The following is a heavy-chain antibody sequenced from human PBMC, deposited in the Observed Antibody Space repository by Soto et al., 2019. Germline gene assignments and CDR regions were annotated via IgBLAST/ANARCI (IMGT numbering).Heavy chain of an antibody. CDR1: GYTFTSYA. V-gene: IGHV1-3*01. CDR2: INAGNGNT. CDR3: ARDLLGYCSSTSCYGWTFDY. J-gene: IGHJ4*02. D-gene: IGHD2-2*01. Sequence: QVQLVQSGAEVKKPGASVKVSCKASGYTFTSYAMHWVRQAPGQRLEWMGWINAGNGNTKYSQKFQGRVTITRDTSASTADMELSSLRSEDTAVYYCARDLLGYCSSTSCYGWTFDYWGQGTLVTVSS.